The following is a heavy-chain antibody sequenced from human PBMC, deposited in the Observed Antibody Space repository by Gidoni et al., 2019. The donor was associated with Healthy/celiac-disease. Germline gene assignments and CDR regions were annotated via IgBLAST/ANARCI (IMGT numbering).Heavy chain of an antibody. V-gene: IGHV4-39*01. CDR3: ARRARDGVFGY. Sequence: QLQLQESGPGLVKPSETLSLTCTVSGGSISSSSYYWGWIRQPPGKGLEWIGSIYYSGSTYYNPSLKSRVTISVDTSKNQFSLKLSSVTAADTAVYYCARRARDGVFGYWGQGTLVTVSS. CDR1: GGSISSSSYY. J-gene: IGHJ4*02. CDR2: IYYSGST. D-gene: IGHD3-16*01.